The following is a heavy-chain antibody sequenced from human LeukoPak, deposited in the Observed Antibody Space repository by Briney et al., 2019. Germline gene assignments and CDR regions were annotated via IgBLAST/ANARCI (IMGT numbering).Heavy chain of an antibody. V-gene: IGHV3-30*02. CDR1: GFTFSSYG. D-gene: IGHD6-6*01. Sequence: GGSLRLSCPASGFTFSSYGMHWVRQAPGKGLEWVAFIRYDGSNKYYADSVKGRFTISRDNSKNTLYLQMNSLRAEDTAAYYCAKDLLDSSSPQGVDYWGQGTLVTVSS. J-gene: IGHJ4*02. CDR2: IRYDGSNK. CDR3: AKDLLDSSSPQGVDY.